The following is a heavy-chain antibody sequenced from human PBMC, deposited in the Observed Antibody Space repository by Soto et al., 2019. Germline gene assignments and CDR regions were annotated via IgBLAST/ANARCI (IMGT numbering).Heavy chain of an antibody. CDR1: GNSFRNRA. V-gene: IGHV3-23*01. J-gene: IGHJ4*02. CDR3: ARGSRDSYPGSRIFDF. Sequence: PGGTLRLSCAVSGNSFRNRAMSWVRQAPGEGLEWVSTITNTGGDTKYADSVRGRFTMSRDNSKKTLYLLMNSLRVEDSALYYCARGSRDSYPGSRIFDFWGRGTLVTVSS. D-gene: IGHD3-10*01. CDR2: ITNTGGDT.